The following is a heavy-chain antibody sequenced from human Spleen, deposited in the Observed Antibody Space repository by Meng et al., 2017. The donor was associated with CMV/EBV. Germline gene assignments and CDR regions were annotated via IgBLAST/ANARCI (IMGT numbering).Heavy chain of an antibody. D-gene: IGHD2-21*02. J-gene: IGHJ6*02. Sequence: GESLKISCVASGVTFSSYEMNWVRQAPGKGLEWISYIGSSGSSIYYADSVKGRFTISRDNAKKTLSLQMDSLRPEDTALYYCAKGGGERVTFDAMDVWGQGTTVTVSS. V-gene: IGHV3-48*03. CDR3: AKGGGERVTFDAMDV. CDR2: IGSSGSSI. CDR1: GVTFSSYE.